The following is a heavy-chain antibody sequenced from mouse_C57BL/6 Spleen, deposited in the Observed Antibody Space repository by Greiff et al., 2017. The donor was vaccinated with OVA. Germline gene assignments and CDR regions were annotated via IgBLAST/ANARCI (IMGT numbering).Heavy chain of an antibody. V-gene: IGHV1-15*01. CDR1: GYTFTDYE. J-gene: IGHJ4*01. CDR2: IDPETGGT. Sequence: VQLQQSGAELVRPGASVTLSCKASGYTFTDYEMHWVKQTPVHGLEWIGAIDPETGGTAYNQKFKGKAILTADKSSSTAYMELRSLTSEDSAVYDCSGCCYDRGDALDYWGQGTSVTVSS. CDR3: SGCCYDRGDALDY. D-gene: IGHD2-12*01.